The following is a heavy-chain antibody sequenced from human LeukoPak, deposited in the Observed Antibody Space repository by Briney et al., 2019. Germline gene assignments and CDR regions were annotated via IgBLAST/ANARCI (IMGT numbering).Heavy chain of an antibody. Sequence: GGSLRLSCAASGFTFSSYSMNWVRQAPGKGLEWVSSISSSSSYIYYADSVKGRFTISRDNAKNSLYLQMNSLRAEDTAVYYCARDRGFGQADVWGKGTTVTVSP. CDR2: ISSSSSYI. J-gene: IGHJ6*04. CDR3: ARDRGFGQADV. V-gene: IGHV3-21*01. CDR1: GFTFSSYS. D-gene: IGHD3-10*01.